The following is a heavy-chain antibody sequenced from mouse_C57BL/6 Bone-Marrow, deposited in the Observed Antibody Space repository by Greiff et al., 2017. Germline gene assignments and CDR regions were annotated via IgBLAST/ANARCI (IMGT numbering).Heavy chain of an antibody. CDR2: IDPSDSYT. D-gene: IGHD1-1*01. V-gene: IGHV1-50*01. CDR1: GYTFTSCW. Sequence: QVQLKQPGAELVKPGASVKLSCKASGYTFTSCWMQWVKQRPGQGLEWIGEIDPSDSYTNYNQKFKGKATLTVDTSSSTAYMQLSSLTSEDSAVYYCARSFITTVVATDAMDYWGQGTSVTVSS. J-gene: IGHJ4*01. CDR3: ARSFITTVVATDAMDY.